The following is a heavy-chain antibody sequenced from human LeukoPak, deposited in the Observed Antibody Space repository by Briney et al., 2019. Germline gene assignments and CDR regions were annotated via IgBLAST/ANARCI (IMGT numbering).Heavy chain of an antibody. CDR1: GFAFSSYG. Sequence: GGSLRLSCAASGFAFSSYGMHWVRQAPGKGLEWVAVIWYDGSNKYYADSVKGRFTISRDNSKNTLYLQMNSLRAEDTAVYYCARDAGLVGATLYFDYWGQGTLVTVSS. V-gene: IGHV3-33*08. J-gene: IGHJ4*02. D-gene: IGHD1-26*01. CDR3: ARDAGLVGATLYFDY. CDR2: IWYDGSNK.